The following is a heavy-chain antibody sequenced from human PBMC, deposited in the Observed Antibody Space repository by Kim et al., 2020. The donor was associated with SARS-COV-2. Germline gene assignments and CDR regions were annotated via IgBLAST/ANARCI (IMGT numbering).Heavy chain of an antibody. CDR2: MNPNSGNT. D-gene: IGHD1-26*01. V-gene: IGHV1-8*01. CDR3: ARRGGTWNWFDP. CDR1: GYTFTSYD. Sequence: ASVKVSCKASGYTFTSYDINWVRQATGQGLEWNGWMNPNSGNTGYAQKFQGRVTMTRNTSISTAYMELSSLRSEDTAVYYCARRGGTWNWFDPWGQGTLVTVSS. J-gene: IGHJ5*02.